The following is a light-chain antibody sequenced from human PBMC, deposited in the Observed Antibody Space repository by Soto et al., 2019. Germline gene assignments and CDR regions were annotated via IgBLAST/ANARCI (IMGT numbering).Light chain of an antibody. Sequence: DFLMTQSPSSLCSSVVDRLTITCRASQGIRNDLGWYQQKPGKPPQXXIYAASSLQSGVPSRFSGRGSGTDFTLTSSCLQHEDFATYECQQYYSYPWTFGQGTKVDIK. CDR3: QQYYSYPWT. J-gene: IGKJ1*01. V-gene: IGKV1-17*01. CDR2: AAS. CDR1: QGIRND.